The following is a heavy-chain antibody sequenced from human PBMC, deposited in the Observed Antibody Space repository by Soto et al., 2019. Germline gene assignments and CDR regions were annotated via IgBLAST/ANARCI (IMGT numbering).Heavy chain of an antibody. V-gene: IGHV2-26*01. CDR2: IFSNDEK. J-gene: IGHJ2*01. D-gene: IGHD6-13*01. CDR1: GFSLSNARMG. CDR3: ARIPSIAAAGRPQVYWYFDL. Sequence: QVTLKESGPVLVKPTETLTLTCTVSGFSLSNARMGVSWIRQPPGKALEWLAHIFSNDEKSYSTSLKSRLTISKDTSKSQVVLTMTNMDPVDTATYYCARIPSIAAAGRPQVYWYFDLWGRCTLVTVSS.